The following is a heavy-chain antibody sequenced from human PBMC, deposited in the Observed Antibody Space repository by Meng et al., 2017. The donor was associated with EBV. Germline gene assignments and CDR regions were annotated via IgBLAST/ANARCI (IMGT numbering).Heavy chain of an antibody. CDR2: LIPMSGAS. Sequence: VQVEQSGAEVKRPGSSVKISCKTSGGPFRSDAVSWVRQGPGQGLEWLGGLIPMSGASHYAQKFQDRVTITADEYTRTHYMELSSLRSDDTAVYYCASESGRGFTPDFWGQGTLVTVSS. CDR3: ASESGRGFTPDF. D-gene: IGHD3-10*01. J-gene: IGHJ4*02. CDR1: GGPFRSDA. V-gene: IGHV1-69*01.